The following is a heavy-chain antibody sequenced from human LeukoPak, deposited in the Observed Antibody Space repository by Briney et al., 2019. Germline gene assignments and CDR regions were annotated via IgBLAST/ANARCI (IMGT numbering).Heavy chain of an antibody. D-gene: IGHD2-15*01. CDR1: GDSISSYY. CDR2: INHSGST. Sequence: SETLSLTCTVSGDSISSYYWSWIRQPPGKGLEWIGEINHSGSTNYNPSLKSRVTISVDTSKNQFSLKLSSVTAADTAVYYCARGSGPYDAFDIWGQGTMVTVSS. J-gene: IGHJ3*02. CDR3: ARGSGPYDAFDI. V-gene: IGHV4-34*01.